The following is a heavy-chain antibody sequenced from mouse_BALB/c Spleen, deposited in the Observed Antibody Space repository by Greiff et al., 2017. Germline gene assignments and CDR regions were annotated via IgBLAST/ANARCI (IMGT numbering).Heavy chain of an antibody. J-gene: IGHJ1*01. CDR3: ARPTATRYFDV. Sequence: DVKLVESGGGLVKPGGSLKLSCAASGFTFSSYTMSWVRQTPEKRLEWVATISSGGGNTYYPDSVKGRFTISRDNAKNNLYLQMSSLRSEDTALYYCARPTATRYFDVWGAGTTVTVSS. CDR1: GFTFSSYT. CDR2: ISSGGGNT. D-gene: IGHD1-2*01. V-gene: IGHV5-9*03.